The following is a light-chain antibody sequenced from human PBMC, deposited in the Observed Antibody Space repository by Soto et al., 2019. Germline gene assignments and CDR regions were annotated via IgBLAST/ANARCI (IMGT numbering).Light chain of an antibody. CDR3: QQHETLIT. CDR2: RAT. CDR1: QSVTSN. Sequence: EIVMTQSPATLSVSPGERATLSCRASQSVTSNLAWYQHKPGQAPRLLIYRATARAAGIPARFGGSGSGTEFTLTISRLEPEDFAVYYCQQHETLITFGQGTRWRL. V-gene: IGKV3-15*01. J-gene: IGKJ5*01.